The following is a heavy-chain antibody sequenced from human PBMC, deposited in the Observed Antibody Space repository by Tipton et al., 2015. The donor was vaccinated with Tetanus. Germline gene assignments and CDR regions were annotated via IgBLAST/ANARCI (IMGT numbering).Heavy chain of an antibody. J-gene: IGHJ4*02. CDR1: GGSISNYY. D-gene: IGHD5-12*01. CDR2: VYLSGST. Sequence: TLSLTCSVSGGSISNYYWTWIRQPPGKGLEWIGYVYLSGSTNYSPSLKNRLTISIDTAKIQFSLTLKSVTAEDTAIYYCARGSRGQRGYDSYFDVWGLGALVPVTS. V-gene: IGHV4-4*08. CDR3: ARGSRGQRGYDSYFDV.